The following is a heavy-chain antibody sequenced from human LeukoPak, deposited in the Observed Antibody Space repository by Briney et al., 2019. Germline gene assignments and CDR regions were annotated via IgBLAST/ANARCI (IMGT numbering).Heavy chain of an antibody. J-gene: IGHJ4*02. CDR3: ASLWGYCSGGSCYEGYYFDY. Sequence: GASLKVSCKASGYTFTSYHMHWVRQAPGQGLEWMGIINPSGGSTSYAQKFQGRVTMTRDMSTSTVYMELSSLRSDDTAVYYCASLWGYCSGGSCYEGYYFDYWGQGTLVTVSS. D-gene: IGHD2-15*01. V-gene: IGHV1-46*01. CDR2: INPSGGST. CDR1: GYTFTSYH.